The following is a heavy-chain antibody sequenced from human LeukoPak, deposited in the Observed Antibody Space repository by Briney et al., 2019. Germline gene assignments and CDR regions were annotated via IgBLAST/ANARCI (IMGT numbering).Heavy chain of an antibody. CDR2: LYPGVST. J-gene: IGHJ3*02. CDR1: GGPIYSYY. Sequence: SETLSLTCTVSGGPIYSYYWSWIRQTAGKGLEWIGRLYPGVSTNYNPSLKSRVTMSVDTSKNQFALKLSAVTAADTAVYYCARNTTTRQEGGRPFDMWGRGTLVTVSS. D-gene: IGHD1-1*01. V-gene: IGHV4-4*07. CDR3: ARNTTTRQEGGRPFDM.